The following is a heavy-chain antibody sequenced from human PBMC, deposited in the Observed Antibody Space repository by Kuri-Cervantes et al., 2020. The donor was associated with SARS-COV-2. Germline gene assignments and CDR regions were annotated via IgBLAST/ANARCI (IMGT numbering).Heavy chain of an antibody. J-gene: IGHJ4*02. Sequence: GESLKISCAASGFTFSSYAMHWVRQAPGKGLEWVSYISSSSSTIYYADSVKGRFTISRDNAKNSLYLQMNSLRDEDTAVYYCARTFGLNSGPFDYWGQGTLVTVSS. CDR2: ISSSSSTI. V-gene: IGHV3-48*02. D-gene: IGHD3-10*01. CDR1: GFTFSSYA. CDR3: ARTFGLNSGPFDY.